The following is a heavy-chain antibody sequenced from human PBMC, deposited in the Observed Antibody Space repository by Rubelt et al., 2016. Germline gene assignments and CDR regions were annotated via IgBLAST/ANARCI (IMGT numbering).Heavy chain of an antibody. CDR2: ISAYNGNT. CDR1: GYTFTSYG. D-gene: IGHD2-2*01. CDR3: ARTGYCSSTSCYAGFDY. Sequence: VKVSCKASGYTFTSYGISWVRQAPGQGLEWMGWISAYNGNTNYAQKLQGRVTMTTDTSTSTAYMELRSLRSDDTAVDYCARTGYCSSTSCYAGFDYWGQGTLVTVSS. J-gene: IGHJ4*02. V-gene: IGHV1-18*01.